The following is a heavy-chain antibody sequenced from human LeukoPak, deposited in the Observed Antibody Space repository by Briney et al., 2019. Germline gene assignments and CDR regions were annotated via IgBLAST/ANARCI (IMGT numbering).Heavy chain of an antibody. CDR3: AREYYDFWSGYSIYYYYYMDV. J-gene: IGHJ6*03. D-gene: IGHD3-3*01. Sequence: SETLSLTCTVSGGSISSSSYYWGWIRQPPGKGLEWIGSIYYSGSTYYNPSLKSRVTISVDTSKNQFSLKLSSVTAADTAVYYCAREYYDFWSGYSIYYYYYMDVWGKGTTVTVSS. CDR1: GGSISSSSYY. V-gene: IGHV4-39*02. CDR2: IYYSGST.